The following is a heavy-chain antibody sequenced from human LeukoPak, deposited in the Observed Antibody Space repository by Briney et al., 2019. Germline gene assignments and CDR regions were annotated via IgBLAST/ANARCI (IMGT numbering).Heavy chain of an antibody. Sequence: PSETLSLTCAVYGGSFSGYYWSWLRQPPGKGLEWIGEINHSGSASYHPSFKSRVTISVDTSKNQFSLKLNSVTAADTAVYYCTRGQTGSYVYYYYYGMDVWGQGTTVTVSS. CDR2: INHSGSA. CDR3: TRGQTGSYVYYYYYGMDV. D-gene: IGHD3-9*01. J-gene: IGHJ6*02. V-gene: IGHV4-34*01. CDR1: GGSFSGYY.